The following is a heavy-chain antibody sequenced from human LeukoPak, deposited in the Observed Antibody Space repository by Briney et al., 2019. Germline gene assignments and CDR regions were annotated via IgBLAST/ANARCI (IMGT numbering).Heavy chain of an antibody. V-gene: IGHV1-2*02. D-gene: IGHD3-10*01. Sequence: ASVKVSCKASGYTFTGYYMHWVRQAPGQGLEWMGWINPNSGGTNYAQKFQGRVTMTRDTSISTAYMELSRLRSDDTAVYYCARDRRFGEYYYYYYGMDVWGQGTTVTVSS. CDR3: ARDRRFGEYYYYYYGMDV. CDR1: GYTFTGYY. J-gene: IGHJ6*02. CDR2: INPNSGGT.